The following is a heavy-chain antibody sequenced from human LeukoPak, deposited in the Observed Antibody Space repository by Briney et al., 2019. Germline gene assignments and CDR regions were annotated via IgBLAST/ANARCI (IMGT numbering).Heavy chain of an antibody. CDR1: EYTFTGHY. V-gene: IGHV1-2*02. D-gene: IGHD2-15*01. CDR3: ARADCNGGSCHSLDPKNWFDP. Sequence: ASVKVSCKASEYTFTGHYLHWVRQSPGQALEWMGWINPNTGYTNHAQKFQGRVTMTRDTSISTAYMELSRLRSDDTAVYYCARADCNGGSCHSLDPKNWFDPWGQGTLVTVSS. CDR2: INPNTGYT. J-gene: IGHJ5*02.